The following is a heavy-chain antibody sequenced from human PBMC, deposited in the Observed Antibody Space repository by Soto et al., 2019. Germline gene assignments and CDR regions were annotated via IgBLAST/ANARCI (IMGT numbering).Heavy chain of an antibody. CDR1: GVSFSGYY. J-gene: IGHJ4*01. V-gene: IGHV4-34*01. CDR3: ARAPKPITMIRKQPYYFDY. Sequence: SETLSLTCAISGVSFSGYYWSWIRQPPGKGLEWIGEIDHSGSTKYNPSLKSRVTMSVDTSKRQFSLDLRSVTAADTAVYYCARAPKPITMIRKQPYYFDYWGHGTLVTVS. D-gene: IGHD3-10*01. CDR2: IDHSGST.